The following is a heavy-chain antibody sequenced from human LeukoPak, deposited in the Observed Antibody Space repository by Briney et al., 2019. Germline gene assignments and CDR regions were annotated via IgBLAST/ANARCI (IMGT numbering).Heavy chain of an antibody. CDR2: SKTKTDGGTT. D-gene: IGHD3-10*01. J-gene: IGHJ4*02. V-gene: IGHV3-15*01. Sequence: PGGSLRLSCAASGFTFSNAWMSWVRQAPNKGLEWVGRSKTKTDGGTTDYAAPVKGRLTISRDDSKDTLYLQMNSLKSEDTAVYYCTTDYGSGSYHYFNYWGQGTLVTVSS. CDR1: GFTFSNAW. CDR3: TTDYGSGSYHYFNY.